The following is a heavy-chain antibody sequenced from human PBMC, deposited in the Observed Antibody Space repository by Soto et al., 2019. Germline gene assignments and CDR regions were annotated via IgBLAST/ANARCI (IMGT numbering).Heavy chain of an antibody. Sequence: QVQLVESGGGVVQPGRSLRLSCSASGFTFSSYGMHWVRQAPGKGLEWVAVIWYDGSNKYYADSVKGRFTISRDNSKNTLYLQMNSLRAEDTAVYYCARDRASSGWYGGPVGGMDVWGQGTTVNVSS. CDR2: IWYDGSNK. CDR3: ARDRASSGWYGGPVGGMDV. D-gene: IGHD6-19*01. V-gene: IGHV3-33*01. CDR1: GFTFSSYG. J-gene: IGHJ6*02.